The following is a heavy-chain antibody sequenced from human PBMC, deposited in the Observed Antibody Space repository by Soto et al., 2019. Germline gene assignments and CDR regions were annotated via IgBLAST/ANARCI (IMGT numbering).Heavy chain of an antibody. V-gene: IGHV1-69*01. CDR3: ARSVGYDSSGYYYY. D-gene: IGHD3-22*01. CDR1: GVTFSSYA. Sequence: QVQLVQSGAEVKKPGSSVKVSCKASGVTFSSYAISWVRQAPGQGLEWMGGIIPIFGTANYAQKFQGRVTITADESTSTDYMELSSLGSEDTAGYDCARSVGYDSSGYYYYWGQGTLVTVSS. CDR2: IIPIFGTA. J-gene: IGHJ4*02.